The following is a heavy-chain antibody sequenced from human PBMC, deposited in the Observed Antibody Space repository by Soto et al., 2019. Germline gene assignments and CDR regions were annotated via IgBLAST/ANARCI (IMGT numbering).Heavy chain of an antibody. Sequence: GGSLRLSCAASGFTFSSYGMHWVRQAPGKGLEWVAVISYDGSNKYYADSVKGRFTISRDNSKNTLYLQMNTLRAEDTAVYYCAKDHCSDNTCRRVITNWFDPWGQGTLVTVSS. D-gene: IGHD3-16*02. CDR2: ISYDGSNK. CDR3: AKDHCSDNTCRRVITNWFDP. CDR1: GFTFSSYG. V-gene: IGHV3-30*18. J-gene: IGHJ5*02.